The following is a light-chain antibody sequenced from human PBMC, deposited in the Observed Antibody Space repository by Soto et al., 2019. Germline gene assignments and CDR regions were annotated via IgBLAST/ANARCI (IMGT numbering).Light chain of an antibody. CDR2: EGH. V-gene: IGLV2-23*01. J-gene: IGLJ2*01. CDR3: CTYAGHVPK. CDR1: SGFVGSFSL. Sequence: QSALAQPASVSGSPGQSITISCTGTSGFVGSFSLVSWYQQHPGKAPKVMISEGHRRPSGVPDRFSGSTSVNSASLTISGLLPEDEAVYFCCTYAGHVPKFGGGTKLTVL.